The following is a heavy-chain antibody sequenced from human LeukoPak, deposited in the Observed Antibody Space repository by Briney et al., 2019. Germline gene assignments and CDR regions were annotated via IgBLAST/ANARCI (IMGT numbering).Heavy chain of an antibody. CDR1: GYTFTGYY. CDR3: AREVDGAIAAAGTGAFDI. J-gene: IGHJ3*02. V-gene: IGHV1-2*02. CDR2: INPNSGGT. Sequence: ASVKVSCKASGYTFTGYYMHWVRQAPGQGLEWMGWINPNSGGTNYAQKFQGRVTMTRDTFISTAYMELSRLTSDDRAVYYCAREVDGAIAAAGTGAFDIWGQGTMVAVSS. D-gene: IGHD6-13*01.